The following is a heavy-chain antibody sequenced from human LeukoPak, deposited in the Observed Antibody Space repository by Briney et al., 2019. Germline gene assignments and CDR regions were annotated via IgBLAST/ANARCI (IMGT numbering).Heavy chain of an antibody. D-gene: IGHD6-19*01. J-gene: IGHJ3*02. CDR3: ARRMVHSSGWYGARDAFDI. CDR2: IYTSGST. Sequence: SETLSLTCTVSGGSISSGSYYWSWIRQPAGKGLEWIGRIYTSGSTNYNPSLKSRVTISVDTSKNQFSLKLSSVTAADTAVYYCARRMVHSSGWYGARDAFDIWGQGTMVTVSS. V-gene: IGHV4-61*02. CDR1: GGSISSGSYY.